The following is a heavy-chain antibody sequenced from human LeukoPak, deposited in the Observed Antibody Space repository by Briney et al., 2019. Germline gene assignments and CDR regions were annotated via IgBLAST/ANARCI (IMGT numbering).Heavy chain of an antibody. Sequence: SVKVSCKASGGTFSSYAISWVRQAPGQGLEWMGGIIPIFGTANYAQKFQGRVTITADESTSTAYMELSSLRSEDTAVYYCARGPYYYDSSGFRFDYWGQGTLVTVSS. V-gene: IGHV1-69*13. D-gene: IGHD3-22*01. J-gene: IGHJ4*02. CDR2: IIPIFGTA. CDR3: ARGPYYYDSSGFRFDY. CDR1: GGTFSSYA.